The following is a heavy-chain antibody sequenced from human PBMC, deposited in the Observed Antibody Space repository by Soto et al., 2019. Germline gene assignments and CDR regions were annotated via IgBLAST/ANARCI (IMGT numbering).Heavy chain of an antibody. D-gene: IGHD3-9*01. V-gene: IGHV1-3*05. J-gene: IGHJ6*02. CDR3: ARDLFRYFDWPPGGWDV. CDR1: GYTFTSYA. CDR2: INAGNGNT. Sequence: QVQLVQSGAEEKKPGASVKVSCKASGYTFTSYAMHWVRQAPGQRLEWMGWINAGNGNTKYSQKFQGRVTITRETSASTAYRELSSLRSEDTAVYYCARDLFRYFDWPPGGWDVWGQGTTVTVSS.